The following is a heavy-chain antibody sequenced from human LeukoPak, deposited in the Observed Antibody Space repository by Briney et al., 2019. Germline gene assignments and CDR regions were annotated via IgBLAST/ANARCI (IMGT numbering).Heavy chain of an antibody. V-gene: IGHV3-7*01. CDR2: IKQDGSEK. Sequence: PGGSLRLSCAASGFIFSSYWMSWVRQAPGKGLEWVANIKQDGSEKYYVDSVKGRFTISRDNAKNSLYLQMNSLRAEDTAVYYCARDYGGSSPFDYWGQGTLVTVSS. J-gene: IGHJ4*02. CDR1: GFIFSSYW. CDR3: ARDYGGSSPFDY. D-gene: IGHD4-23*01.